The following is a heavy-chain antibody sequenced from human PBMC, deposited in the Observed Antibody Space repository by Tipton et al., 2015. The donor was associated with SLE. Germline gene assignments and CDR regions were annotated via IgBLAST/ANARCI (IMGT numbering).Heavy chain of an antibody. J-gene: IGHJ3*02. Sequence: TLSLTCAVYGGSFSAFYWSWIRQPPGKGLEWIGEISHSGSTNCNPSLKSRVTISVDTSKNQFSLKLNSVTAADTAVYYCARVMGPTDDAFDIWGQGTMVTVSS. CDR1: GGSFSAFY. CDR3: ARVMGPTDDAFDI. V-gene: IGHV4-34*01. CDR2: ISHSGST. D-gene: IGHD3-10*01.